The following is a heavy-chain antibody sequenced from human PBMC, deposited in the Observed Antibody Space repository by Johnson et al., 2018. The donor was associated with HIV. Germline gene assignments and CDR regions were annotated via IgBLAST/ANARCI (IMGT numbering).Heavy chain of an antibody. Sequence: QVQLVESGGGVVQPGGSLRLSCAASGFTFSDYGIHWVRQVPGKGLEWVAFIRYDGSNKYYADSVGGRFFISRDNSKNTLYLQMNTLPTADTAVYYCAKGENDYGDYGLDAFDIWGQGTMVTVSS. CDR1: GFTFSDYG. D-gene: IGHD4-17*01. J-gene: IGHJ3*02. V-gene: IGHV3-30*02. CDR3: AKGENDYGDYGLDAFDI. CDR2: IRYDGSNK.